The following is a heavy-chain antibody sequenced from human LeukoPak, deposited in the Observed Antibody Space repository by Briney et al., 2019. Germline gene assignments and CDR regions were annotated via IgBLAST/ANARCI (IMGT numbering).Heavy chain of an antibody. J-gene: IGHJ4*02. CDR3: AREVEMATNYFDY. Sequence: PGGSLRLSCAASGFTFSSYSMNWVRQAPGKGLEWVSSISSRSSYIYYADSVKGRFTISRDNAKNSLYLQMNSLRAEDTAVYYCAREVEMATNYFDYWGQGTLVTVSS. CDR1: GFTFSSYS. V-gene: IGHV3-21*01. CDR2: ISSRSSYI. D-gene: IGHD5-24*01.